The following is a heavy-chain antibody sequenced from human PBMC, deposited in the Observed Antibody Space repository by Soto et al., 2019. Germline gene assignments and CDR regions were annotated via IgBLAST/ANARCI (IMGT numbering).Heavy chain of an antibody. Sequence: GSLRLYCAACGFTFSNFAMGWVRQAPGKGLEWVSGISGSGGSTYYADSVKGRFTISRDNSKNTLYLHMNSLRAEDTAVYYCAAAGLGGWIVVLIRLEHWGQGALVTVSS. V-gene: IGHV3-23*01. D-gene: IGHD3-22*01. CDR3: AAAGLGGWIVVLIRLEH. CDR1: GFTFSNFA. J-gene: IGHJ4*02. CDR2: ISGSGGST.